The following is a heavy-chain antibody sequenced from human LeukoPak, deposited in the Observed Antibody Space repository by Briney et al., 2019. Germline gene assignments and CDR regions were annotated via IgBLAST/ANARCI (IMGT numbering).Heavy chain of an antibody. Sequence: GASVKVSCKASGYTFTTYYMHWVRQAPGQGLEWMGVINPSGGGTTYSQNFQGRVTMTRDTSTSTVYMELSSLRSEDTAVYYCARGELFCDSSGYYTGDIWGQGTMVTVSS. CDR1: GYTFTTYY. CDR2: INPSGGGT. J-gene: IGHJ3*02. CDR3: ARGELFCDSSGYYTGDI. V-gene: IGHV1-46*01. D-gene: IGHD3-22*01.